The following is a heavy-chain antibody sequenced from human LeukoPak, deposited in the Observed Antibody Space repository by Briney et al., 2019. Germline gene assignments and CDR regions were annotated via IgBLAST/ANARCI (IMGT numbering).Heavy chain of an antibody. V-gene: IGHV3-33*01. CDR3: ARETSSPSYYGMDV. CDR1: GFTFSSDG. Sequence: PGGSLRLSCAASGFTFSSDGMHWVRQAPGKGLEWVAVIWYDGSTKYYADSVKGRFTISRDNSKNTLYLQMNSLRAEDTAVYYCARETSSPSYYGMDVWGQGTTVTVSS. CDR2: IWYDGSTK. J-gene: IGHJ6*02. D-gene: IGHD1-14*01.